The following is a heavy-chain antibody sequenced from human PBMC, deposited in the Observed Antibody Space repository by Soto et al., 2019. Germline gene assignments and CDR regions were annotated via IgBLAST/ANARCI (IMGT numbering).Heavy chain of an antibody. CDR1: GFTFSSYG. D-gene: IGHD4-17*01. Sequence: LRLSCAASGFTFSSYGMHWVRQAPGKGLEWVAVISYDGSNKYYADSVKGRFTISRDNSKNTLYLQMNSLRAEDTAVYYCAKTTADYGDYDQYGMDVWGQGTTVTVPS. CDR3: AKTTADYGDYDQYGMDV. J-gene: IGHJ6*02. CDR2: ISYDGSNK. V-gene: IGHV3-30*18.